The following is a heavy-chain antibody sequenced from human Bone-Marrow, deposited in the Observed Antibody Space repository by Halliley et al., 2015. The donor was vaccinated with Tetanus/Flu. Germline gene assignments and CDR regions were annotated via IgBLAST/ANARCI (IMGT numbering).Heavy chain of an antibody. D-gene: IGHD2-21*02. Sequence: TLSLTCTVSGGSISSGNFYWSWIRQHPGKGLEWIGYISYSGSAYSKPSLESRVSISLDTSKNQFSLKMNSVTAADTAGYYCARGPSATARGNWFDPWGQGTLVIVSS. J-gene: IGHJ5*02. CDR3: ARGPSATARGNWFDP. V-gene: IGHV4-31*03. CDR2: ISYSGSA. CDR1: GGSISSGNFY.